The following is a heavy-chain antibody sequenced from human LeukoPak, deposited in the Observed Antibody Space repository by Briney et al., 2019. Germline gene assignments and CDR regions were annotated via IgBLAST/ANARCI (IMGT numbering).Heavy chain of an antibody. V-gene: IGHV3-66*01. CDR3: ARFNLALGGVDY. J-gene: IGHJ4*02. D-gene: IGHD3-16*01. CDR2: IYSGGST. Sequence: HPGGSLRLSCAASGFTVSSNYMSWVRQAPGKGLEWVSVIYSGGSTYYADSVKGRFTISRDNSKNTLYLQMNSLRAEDTAVYYCARFNLALGGVDYWGQGTLVTVSS. CDR1: GFTVSSNY.